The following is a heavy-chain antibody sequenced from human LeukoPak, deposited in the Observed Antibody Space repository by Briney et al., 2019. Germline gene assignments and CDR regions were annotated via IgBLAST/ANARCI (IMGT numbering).Heavy chain of an antibody. D-gene: IGHD4-11*01. CDR1: GFTLSSYA. CDR2: IWYDGSNK. CDR3: ARTYSPEYGMDV. J-gene: IGHJ6*02. V-gene: IGHV3-33*08. Sequence: GGSLRLSCAASGFTLSSYAMSWVRQAPGKGLEWVAVIWYDGSNKYYADSVKGRFTISRDNSKNTLYLQMNSLRAEDTAVYYCARTYSPEYGMDVWGQGTTVTVSS.